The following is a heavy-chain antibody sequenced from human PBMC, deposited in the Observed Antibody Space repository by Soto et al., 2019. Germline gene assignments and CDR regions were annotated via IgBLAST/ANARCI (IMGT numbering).Heavy chain of an antibody. CDR3: AKDIDVLRYFDWAPTRSPSYYYMDV. CDR2: ISGSGGST. D-gene: IGHD3-9*01. J-gene: IGHJ6*03. CDR1: GFTFSSYA. Sequence: QPGVSLRLSCAASGFTFSSYAMSWVRQAPGKGLEWVSAISGSGGSTYYADSVKGRFTISRDNSKNTLYLQMNSLRAEDTAVYYCAKDIDVLRYFDWAPTRSPSYYYMDVWGKGTTVTVSS. V-gene: IGHV3-23*01.